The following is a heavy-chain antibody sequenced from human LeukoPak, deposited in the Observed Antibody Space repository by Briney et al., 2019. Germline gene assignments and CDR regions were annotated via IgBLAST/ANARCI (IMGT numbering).Heavy chain of an antibody. Sequence: PGGSLRLSCAASGFILNNYGMHRVRQVPGKGLEWVAYIRYDGSNEYNRDSVKGRLTISRDNSKNMVYLQMNSLRADGTAVYYCAKDLGITMIRGAMEFDPWAQGTLVTVSS. D-gene: IGHD3-10*01. CDR2: IRYDGSNE. CDR1: GFILNNYG. V-gene: IGHV3-30*02. CDR3: AKDLGITMIRGAMEFDP. J-gene: IGHJ5*02.